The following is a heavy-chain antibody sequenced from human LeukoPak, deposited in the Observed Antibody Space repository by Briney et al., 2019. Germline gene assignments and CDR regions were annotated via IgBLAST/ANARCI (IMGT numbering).Heavy chain of an antibody. CDR1: GGSISSSSYY. J-gene: IGHJ3*02. CDR2: IYTSGST. Sequence: SETLSLTCTVSGGSISSSSYYWSWIRQPAGKGLEWIGRIYTSGSTNYNPSLKSRVTISVDTSKNQFSLKLSSVTAADTAVYYCAREADYYDSSGYYGDAFDIWGQGTMVTVSS. CDR3: AREADYYDSSGYYGDAFDI. D-gene: IGHD3-22*01. V-gene: IGHV4-61*02.